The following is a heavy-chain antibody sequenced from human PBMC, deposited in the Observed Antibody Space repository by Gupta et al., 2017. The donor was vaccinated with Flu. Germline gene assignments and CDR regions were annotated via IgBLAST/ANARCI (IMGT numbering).Heavy chain of an antibody. CDR1: TFPFSYYW. CDR2: INTDGSTT. CDR3: ARVSAMAGLDY. J-gene: IGHJ4*02. V-gene: IGHV3-74*01. D-gene: IGHD6-19*01. Sequence: DVQLVESGGGLVQPGGSLRLSCEGSTFPFSYYWMHWVRQAPGKGLVWVSHINTDGSTTNYADSVKGRFTISRDNARSTLYLEMNSLRVEDTGIYYCARVSAMAGLDYWGQGTLVTVSS.